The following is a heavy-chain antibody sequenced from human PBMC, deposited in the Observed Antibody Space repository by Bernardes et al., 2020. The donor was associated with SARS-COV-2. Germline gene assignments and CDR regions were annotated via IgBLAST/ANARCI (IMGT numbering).Heavy chain of an antibody. Sequence: ASVKVSCKASGYTFTGYYMHWVRQAPGQGLEWMGWINPNSGGTNYAQKFQGRVTMTRDTSISTAYMELSRLRSDDTAVYYCASRSFIAAAGTRYYYYGMDVWGQGTTVTVSS. CDR3: ASRSFIAAAGTRYYYYGMDV. CDR1: GYTFTGYY. CDR2: INPNSGGT. V-gene: IGHV1-2*02. D-gene: IGHD6-13*01. J-gene: IGHJ6*02.